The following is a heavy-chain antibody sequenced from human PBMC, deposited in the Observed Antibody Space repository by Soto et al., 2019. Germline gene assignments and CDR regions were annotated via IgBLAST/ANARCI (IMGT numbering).Heavy chain of an antibody. CDR1: GFTFSSYG. J-gene: IGHJ6*02. CDR3: AKDAGIAVAGTYYYYYGMDV. V-gene: IGHV3-30*18. D-gene: IGHD6-19*01. Sequence: QVQLVESGGGVVQPGRSLRLSCAASGFTFSSYGMHWVRQAPGKGLEWVAVISYDGSNKYYADSVKGRFTISRDNSKNTLYLQMNSLRAEDTAVYYCAKDAGIAVAGTYYYYYGMDVWGQGTTVTVSS. CDR2: ISYDGSNK.